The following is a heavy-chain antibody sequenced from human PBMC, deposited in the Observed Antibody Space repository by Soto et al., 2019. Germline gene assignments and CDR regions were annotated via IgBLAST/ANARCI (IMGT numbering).Heavy chain of an antibody. J-gene: IGHJ4*02. CDR2: ISGSGGST. D-gene: IGHD1-20*01. CDR3: AKDLPADYNWNPFDY. CDR1: GFTFSSYA. Sequence: GESLKISCAASGFTFSSYAMSWVRQAPGKGLEWVSAISGSGGSTYYADSVKGRFTISRDNSKNTLYLQMNSLRAEDTAVYYCAKDLPADYNWNPFDYWGQGTLVTVSS. V-gene: IGHV3-23*01.